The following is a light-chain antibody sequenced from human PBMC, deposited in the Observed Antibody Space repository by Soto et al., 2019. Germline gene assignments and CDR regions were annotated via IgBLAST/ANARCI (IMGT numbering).Light chain of an antibody. V-gene: IGKV3-15*01. CDR3: QQYNNWPRT. CDR1: QSVSSY. Sequence: EIVLTQSLGTVSLSPGERVTLSCRASQSVSSYLAWYQQKPGQAPRLLIYGASTRATDIPATFSGSGSGTQFTLTISSLQSEDFAVYYCQQYNNWPRTFGQGTKVDIK. J-gene: IGKJ1*01. CDR2: GAS.